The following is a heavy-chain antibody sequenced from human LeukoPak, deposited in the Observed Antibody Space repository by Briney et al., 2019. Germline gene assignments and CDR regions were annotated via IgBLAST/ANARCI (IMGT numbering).Heavy chain of an antibody. CDR1: GGSFSSYY. V-gene: IGHV4-59*01. CDR2: IYYSGST. J-gene: IGHJ5*02. CDR3: ARALFLTSSNWFDP. D-gene: IGHD2/OR15-2a*01. Sequence: ETLSLTCTVSGGSFSSYYWSWIRQPPGKGLEWIGYIYYSGSTNYNPSLKSRVTISVDTSKNQFSLKLSSVTAADTAVYYCARALFLTSSNWFDPWGQGTLVTVSS.